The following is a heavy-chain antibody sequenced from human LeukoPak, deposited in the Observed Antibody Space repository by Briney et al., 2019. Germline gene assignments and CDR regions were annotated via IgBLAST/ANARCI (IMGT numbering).Heavy chain of an antibody. D-gene: IGHD4-11*01. V-gene: IGHV3-33*06. CDR2: IWSDGTNR. Sequence: PGGSLRLSCATSGFTSSHYGMHWVRQAPGKGLEWVAVIWSDGTNRYYGDPVKGRFTISRDNFQRTVYLQMDSLRAEDTAVYYCAKDAQRGFDYSNSLDKWGQGTLVTVSS. J-gene: IGHJ4*02. CDR3: AKDAQRGFDYSNSLDK. CDR1: GFTSSHYG.